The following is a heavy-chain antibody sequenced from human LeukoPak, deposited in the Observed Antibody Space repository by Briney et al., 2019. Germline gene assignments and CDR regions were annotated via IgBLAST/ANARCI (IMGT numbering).Heavy chain of an antibody. J-gene: IGHJ4*02. Sequence: GGSLRLSCAASGFSFSSYAVSWVRQAPGRGLEWVSGISDGGSRTYYADSVKGRFTISRDDSKNTLYLQMNSLRAEDTAVYYCAKVQLGIGVDYWGQGTLVTVSS. D-gene: IGHD7-27*01. CDR1: GFSFSSYA. CDR2: ISDGGSRT. CDR3: AKVQLGIGVDY. V-gene: IGHV3-23*01.